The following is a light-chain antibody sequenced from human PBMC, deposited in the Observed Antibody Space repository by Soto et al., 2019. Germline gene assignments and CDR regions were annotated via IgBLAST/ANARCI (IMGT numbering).Light chain of an antibody. CDR3: QQADSFPLT. Sequence: DLQMTQSPSSVSASVGDRVTITCRASQGISSWLAWYQHKPGKAPNLLIYAASILQSGVPSRFSGSGSGTDFTLTISNLHPEDFATYYCQQADSFPLTLGGGTKVEIK. J-gene: IGKJ4*01. V-gene: IGKV1-12*01. CDR1: QGISSW. CDR2: AAS.